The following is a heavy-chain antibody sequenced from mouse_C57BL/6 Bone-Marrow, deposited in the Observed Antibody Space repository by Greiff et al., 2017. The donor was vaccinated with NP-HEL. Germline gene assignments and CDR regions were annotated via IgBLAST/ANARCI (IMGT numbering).Heavy chain of an antibody. Sequence: VKQRPGQGLEWIGDIYPGSGSTNYNEKFKSKATLTVDTSSSTAYMQLSSLTSEDSAVYYCARMTTPWYFDVWGTGTTVTFSS. CDR2: IYPGSGST. J-gene: IGHJ1*03. V-gene: IGHV1-55*01. CDR3: ARMTTPWYFDV. D-gene: IGHD2-13*01.